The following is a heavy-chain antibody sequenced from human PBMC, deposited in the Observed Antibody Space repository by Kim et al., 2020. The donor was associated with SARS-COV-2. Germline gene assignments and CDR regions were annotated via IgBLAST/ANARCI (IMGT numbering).Heavy chain of an antibody. V-gene: IGHV1-18*01. J-gene: IGHJ3*02. CDR3: ARAILAVAGTSDAFDI. D-gene: IGHD6-19*01. Sequence: KLQGRVTMTTDTSSSTAYMELRSLRSDDTAVYYCARAILAVAGTSDAFDIWGQGTMVTVSS.